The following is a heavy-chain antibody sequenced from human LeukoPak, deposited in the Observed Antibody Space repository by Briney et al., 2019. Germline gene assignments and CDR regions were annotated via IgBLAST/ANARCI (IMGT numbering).Heavy chain of an antibody. D-gene: IGHD4-17*01. CDR2: INHSGST. CDR3: YGDLHRDDAFDI. Sequence: PSETLSLTCAVYGGSFSGYYWSWIRQPPGKGLEWIGEINHSGSTSYNPSLKSRVTISVDTSKNQFSLKLSSVTAADTAVYYCYGDLHRDDAFDIWGQGTMVTVSS. J-gene: IGHJ3*02. CDR1: GGSFSGYY. V-gene: IGHV4-34*01.